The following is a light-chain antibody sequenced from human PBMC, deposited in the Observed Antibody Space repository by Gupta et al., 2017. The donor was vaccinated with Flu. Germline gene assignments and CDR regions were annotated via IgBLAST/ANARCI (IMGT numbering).Light chain of an antibody. CDR1: NGHGAVA. CDR3: QTGGTGIWV. J-gene: IGLJ3*02. CDR2: VEGDGSH. Sequence: VNTTGNVSNGHGAVANDWNWRRHEKGARYRMKVEGDGSHNKGAGIPDRFSGSSSGAERYLTISSRQAEDEDDYYCQTGGTGIWVFGGGTKLTVL. V-gene: IGLV4-69*01.